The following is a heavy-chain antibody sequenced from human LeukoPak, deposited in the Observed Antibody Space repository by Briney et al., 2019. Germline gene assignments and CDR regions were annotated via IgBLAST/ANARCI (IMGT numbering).Heavy chain of an antibody. Sequence: SETLSLTCTVSGYSISSGYYWGWIRQPPGKGLEWIGSIYHSGSTYYNPSLKSRVTISVDTSKNQFSLKLSSVTAADTAVYYCARDRSSYAKGHYDYWGQGTLVTVSS. D-gene: IGHD6-6*01. J-gene: IGHJ4*01. V-gene: IGHV4-38-2*02. CDR2: IYHSGST. CDR3: ARDRSSYAKGHYDY. CDR1: GYSISSGYY.